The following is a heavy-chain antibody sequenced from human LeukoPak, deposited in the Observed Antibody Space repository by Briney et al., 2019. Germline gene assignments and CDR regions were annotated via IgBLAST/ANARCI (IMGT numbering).Heavy chain of an antibody. V-gene: IGHV3-15*01. CDR2: IKSKTDGGTT. CDR3: TTAVGTHYYGSGSLEGYYYYYMDV. CDR1: GFTFSNAW. J-gene: IGHJ6*03. Sequence: GGSLRLSCAASGFTFSNAWMSWVRQAPGKGLEWVGRIKSKTDGGTTDYAAPVKGRFTISRDDSKNTLYLQMNSLKTEDTAVYYCTTAVGTHYYGSGSLEGYYYYYMDVWGKGTTVTISS. D-gene: IGHD3-10*01.